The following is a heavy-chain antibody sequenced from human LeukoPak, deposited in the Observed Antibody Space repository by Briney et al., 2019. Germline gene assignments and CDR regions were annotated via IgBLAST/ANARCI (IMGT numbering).Heavy chain of an antibody. CDR3: AKAALGATYYFDY. Sequence: PGGSLRLSCAASGFTFSSYGMHWVRQAPGKGLEWVAVISYDGSNKYYADSVKGRFTISRDNSKNTLYLQMNSPRAEDTAVYYCAKAALGATYYFDYWGQGTLVTVSS. CDR2: ISYDGSNK. V-gene: IGHV3-30*18. D-gene: IGHD1-26*01. J-gene: IGHJ4*02. CDR1: GFTFSSYG.